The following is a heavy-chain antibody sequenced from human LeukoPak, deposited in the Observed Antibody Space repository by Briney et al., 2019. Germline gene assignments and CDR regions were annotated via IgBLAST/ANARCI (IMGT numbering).Heavy chain of an antibody. CDR2: IKQDGSGK. J-gene: IGHJ4*02. Sequence: GGSLRLSCAASGFTFSTYWMSWVRQAPGKGLEWVANIKQDGSGKHYVDFVKGRFTISRDNAKNSLYLQMNSLRAEDTAVYYCASGQQLGYWGQGTLVTVSS. D-gene: IGHD6-13*01. CDR1: GFTFSTYW. CDR3: ASGQQLGY. V-gene: IGHV3-7*03.